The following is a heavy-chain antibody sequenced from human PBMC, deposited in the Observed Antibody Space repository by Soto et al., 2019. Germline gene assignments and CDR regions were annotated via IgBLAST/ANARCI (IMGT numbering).Heavy chain of an antibody. CDR3: ACHGPVPAAIKGYYCYMDV. D-gene: IGHD2-2*01. CDR2: IYYSGST. Sequence: SETLSLTCTVSGGSISSYYWSWIRQPPGKGLEWIGYIYYSGSTNYNPSLKSRVTMAVDTCKNQFFLKPSSVTAADTAVYYCACHGPVPAAIKGYYCYMDVWGKGTTVTVSS. J-gene: IGHJ6*03. CDR1: GGSISSYY. V-gene: IGHV4-59*08.